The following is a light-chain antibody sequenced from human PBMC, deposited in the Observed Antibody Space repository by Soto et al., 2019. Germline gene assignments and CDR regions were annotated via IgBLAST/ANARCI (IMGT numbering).Light chain of an antibody. J-gene: IGKJ1*01. CDR1: QSLLDSADGNTY. CDR3: QQYGSSPGT. V-gene: IGKV2-40*01. CDR2: GAS. Sequence: DIVMTQTPLSLPVTPGEPASISCRSSQSLLDSADGNTYLDWYVQKPGQAPRLLIFGASIRDTGIPDRFSGRGSGTVFTLTISRLEPEDFAVYYCQQYGSSPGTFGPGTKVDIK.